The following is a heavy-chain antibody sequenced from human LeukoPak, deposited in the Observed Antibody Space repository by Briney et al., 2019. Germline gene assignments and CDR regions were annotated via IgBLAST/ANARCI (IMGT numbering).Heavy chain of an antibody. V-gene: IGHV4-39*07. CDR3: ARNFPGVGCSGGSCYDY. D-gene: IGHD2-15*01. Sequence: NPSETLSLTCTVSGGSISSSSYYWGWIRQPPGKGLEWIGSIYYSGSTYYNPSLKSRVTISVDTSKNQFSLKLSSVTAADTAVYFCARNFPGVGCSGGSCYDYWGQGTLVTVSS. CDR1: GGSISSSSYY. J-gene: IGHJ4*02. CDR2: IYYSGST.